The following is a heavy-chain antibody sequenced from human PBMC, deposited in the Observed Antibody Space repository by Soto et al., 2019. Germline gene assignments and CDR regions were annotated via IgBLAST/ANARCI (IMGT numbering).Heavy chain of an antibody. CDR2: IYTSGST. CDR3: AKLYCSGCSGSDY. V-gene: IGHV4-4*07. D-gene: IGHD2-15*01. J-gene: IGHJ4*02. CDR1: GGSISSYY. Sequence: SETLSLTCTVSGGSISSYYWSWIRQPAGKGLECIGRIYTSGSTNYNPSLKSRVTMSVDTSKSQFSLKLSSVTAAGTAVYYCAKLYCSGCSGSDYWGKGTLVTVSS.